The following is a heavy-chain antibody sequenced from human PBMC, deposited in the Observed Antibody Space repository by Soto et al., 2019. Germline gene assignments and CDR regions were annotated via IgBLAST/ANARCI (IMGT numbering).Heavy chain of an antibody. CDR2: VNPNSGNT. CDR3: ARDKAHGDNQLDT. V-gene: IGHV1-8*01. J-gene: IGHJ5*02. Sequence: QVQLVQSGAEVKKPGASVRVSCETSGYTFTGYDINWVRQATGQGLEWLGWVNPNSGNTGYAQKFRGRIAMTRDTSISTAYMELSSLSSEDTAMYYCARDKAHGDNQLDTWGQGTQVTVSS. D-gene: IGHD4-17*01. CDR1: GYTFTGYD.